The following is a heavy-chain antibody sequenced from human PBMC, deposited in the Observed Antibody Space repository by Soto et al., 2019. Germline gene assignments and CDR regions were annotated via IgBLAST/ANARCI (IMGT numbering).Heavy chain of an antibody. J-gene: IGHJ4*02. Sequence: VQLVESGGGLVQPGESLRLSCAASEFTFSSFNMHWVRQAPGKGLEWVSYISASSTTVNYGDSVKGRFTISRDNAKHSMYLQMNGLRDEDTAVYYCARIYRRDGNKYADYWGQGTLVTVSS. V-gene: IGHV3-48*02. CDR3: ARIYRRDGNKYADY. CDR2: ISASSTTV. D-gene: IGHD3-16*02. CDR1: EFTFSSFN.